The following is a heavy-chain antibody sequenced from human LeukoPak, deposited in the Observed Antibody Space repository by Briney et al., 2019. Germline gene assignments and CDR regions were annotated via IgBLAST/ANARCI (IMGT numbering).Heavy chain of an antibody. CDR2: ISYDGSNK. CDR3: AKWDLGDYDY. V-gene: IGHV3-30*18. CDR1: GFTFSSYG. D-gene: IGHD1-26*01. J-gene: IGHJ4*02. Sequence: GGSLRLSRAASGFTFSSYGMHWVRQAPGKGLEWVAVISYDGSNKYYADSVKGRFTISRDNSKNTLYLQMNSLRAEDTAVYYCAKWDLGDYDYWGQGTLVTVSS.